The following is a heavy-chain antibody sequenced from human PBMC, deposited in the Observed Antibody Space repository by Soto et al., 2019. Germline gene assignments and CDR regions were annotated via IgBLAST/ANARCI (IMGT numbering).Heavy chain of an antibody. D-gene: IGHD4-4*01. J-gene: IGHJ4*02. Sequence: LSLTCTVSGDSVIRGGLFLIWVRQPPGEERKWWGHIIDSGTSYPSHSLRSRLILTVDTTKNQYSLLLTSVLAADAAVYYCGGGYGNLSKPPLFDYWGQGTLVTVSS. V-gene: IGHV4-31*02. CDR2: IIDSGTS. CDR1: GDSVIRGGLF. CDR3: GGGYGNLSKPPLFDY.